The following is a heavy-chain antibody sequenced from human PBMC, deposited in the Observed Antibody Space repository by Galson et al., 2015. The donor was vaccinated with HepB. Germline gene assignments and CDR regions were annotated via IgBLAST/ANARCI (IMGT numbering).Heavy chain of an antibody. CDR2: ISYDGSNK. CDR3: ARDRGHYYGMDV. Sequence: SLRLSCAASGFTFSSYAMHWVRQAPGKGLEWVAVISYDGSNKYYADSVKGRFTISRDNSKNTLYLQMNSLRAEDTAVYYCARDRGHYYGMDVWGQGTTVTVSS. D-gene: IGHD3-10*01. CDR1: GFTFSSYA. J-gene: IGHJ6*02. V-gene: IGHV3-30*04.